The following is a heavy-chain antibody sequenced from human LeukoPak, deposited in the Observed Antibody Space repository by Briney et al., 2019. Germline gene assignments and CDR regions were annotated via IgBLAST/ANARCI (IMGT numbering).Heavy chain of an antibody. CDR1: GFTFGDYA. Sequence: GGSLRLSCTTSGFTFGDYAMSWFRQAPGKGLEWVGFIKSTAFGGTPEYAASVKGRFTISRDDSKSIAYLQMNSLKTEDTAVYYCSRGAAAGIIGWSDPWGQGTLVTVSS. J-gene: IGHJ5*02. V-gene: IGHV3-49*03. CDR2: IKSTAFGGTP. CDR3: SRGAAAGIIGWSDP. D-gene: IGHD6-13*01.